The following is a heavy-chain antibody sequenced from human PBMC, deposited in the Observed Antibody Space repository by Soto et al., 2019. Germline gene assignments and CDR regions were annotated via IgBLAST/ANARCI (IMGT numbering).Heavy chain of an antibody. D-gene: IGHD2-21*02. V-gene: IGHV4-39*01. J-gene: IGHJ4*02. Sequence: TETLYLTCTVTGASIISRSYYWGWIRQPPGKGLEWIGSIYYSGSTYNNPSLSSRVSMSIDTPKDQFSLKLKSVTAADTALYFCARQRTSVVTQAYFDVWGPGSLVIVSS. CDR3: ARQRTSVVTQAYFDV. CDR2: IYYSGST. CDR1: GASIISRSYY.